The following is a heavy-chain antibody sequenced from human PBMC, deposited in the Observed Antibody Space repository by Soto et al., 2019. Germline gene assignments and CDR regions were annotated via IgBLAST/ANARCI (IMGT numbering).Heavy chain of an antibody. CDR3: ARDRARPTGTTWRGWFDP. J-gene: IGHJ5*02. CDR2: TYYRSKWYN. V-gene: IGHV6-1*01. CDR1: GDSVSSNSAA. Sequence: QVQLQQSGPGLVKPSQTLSLTCAISGDSVSSNSAAWNWIRQSPSRGLEWLGRTYYRSKWYNDYAVSVKSRITTNPDTSKNQFSLQLNSVTPEDTAVYYCARDRARPTGTTWRGWFDPWGQGTLVTVSS. D-gene: IGHD1-1*01.